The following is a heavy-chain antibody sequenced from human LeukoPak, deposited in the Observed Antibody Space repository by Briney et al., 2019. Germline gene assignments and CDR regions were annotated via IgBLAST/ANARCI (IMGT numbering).Heavy chain of an antibody. CDR3: ASHSRGSGYSPGYYYYYMDV. V-gene: IGHV4-4*07. Sequence: SETLSLTCTVSGGSISSYYWSWIRQPAGKGLEWTGRIYTSGSTNYNPSLKSRVTMSVDTSKNQFSLKLSSVTAADTAVYYCASHSRGSGYSPGYYYYYMDVWGKGTTVTVSS. D-gene: IGHD3-22*01. J-gene: IGHJ6*03. CDR1: GGSISSYY. CDR2: IYTSGST.